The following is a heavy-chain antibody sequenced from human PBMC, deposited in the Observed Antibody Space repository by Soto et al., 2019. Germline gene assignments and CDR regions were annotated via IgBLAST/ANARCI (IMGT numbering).Heavy chain of an antibody. V-gene: IGHV1-69*01. CDR2: IIPTFGTA. CDR3: ARDSDGSYSDY. Sequence: VQLVRCGAEVKKPGSSVKVSCKASGGTFSSYAISWVRQAPGQGREWMGGIIPTFGTANYAQKFQGRVKITADESTSTAYMELSSVRAEDTGVYYCARDSDGSYSDYWGQGTLVTVSS. J-gene: IGHJ4*02. CDR1: GGTFSSYA. D-gene: IGHD1-26*01.